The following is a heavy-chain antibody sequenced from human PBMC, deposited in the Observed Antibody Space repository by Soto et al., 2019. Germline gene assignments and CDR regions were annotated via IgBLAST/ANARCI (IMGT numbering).Heavy chain of an antibody. D-gene: IGHD3-16*02. CDR3: ARGGDDDYIWGSYLFYFDY. CDR2: IYYSGST. Sequence: PSETLSLTCTVSGGSISSYYWSLIRQPPGKGLEWIGYIYYSGSTNYNPSLKSRVTISVDTSKNQFSLKLSSVTAADTAVYYCARGGDDDYIWGSYLFYFDYWGQGTLVTVSS. CDR1: GGSISSYY. V-gene: IGHV4-59*01. J-gene: IGHJ4*02.